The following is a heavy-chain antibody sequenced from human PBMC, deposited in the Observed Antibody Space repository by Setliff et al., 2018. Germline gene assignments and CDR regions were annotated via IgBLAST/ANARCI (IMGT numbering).Heavy chain of an antibody. CDR3: ARGFDVCGGGACYTDGPYYFDY. CDR1: GASITSGGFY. Sequence: SETLSLTCSVSGASITSGGFYWTWIRQPPGKGLEWIGEINHSGSTNYNPSLKSRVTISVDTSKNQFSLKLSSVAAADTAVYYCARGFDVCGGGACYTDGPYYFDYWGLGTLVTVSS. D-gene: IGHD2-21*02. CDR2: INHSGST. V-gene: IGHV4-34*01. J-gene: IGHJ4*02.